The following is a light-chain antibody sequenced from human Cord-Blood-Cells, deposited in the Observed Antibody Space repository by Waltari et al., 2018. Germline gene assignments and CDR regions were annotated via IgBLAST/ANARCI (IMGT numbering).Light chain of an antibody. V-gene: IGKV1-8*01. Sequence: AIRMTQSPSSFSASTGDRVTIPCRASQGISSYLAWYQQKPGKAPKLLIYAASTLQSGVPSRFSGSGSGTDFTRTISCLQSEDFATYYCQQYYSYPWTFGQGTKVEIK. CDR2: AAS. CDR3: QQYYSYPWT. J-gene: IGKJ1*01. CDR1: QGISSY.